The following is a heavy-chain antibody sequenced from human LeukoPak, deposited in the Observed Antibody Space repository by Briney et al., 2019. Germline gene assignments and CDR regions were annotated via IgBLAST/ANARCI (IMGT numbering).Heavy chain of an antibody. V-gene: IGHV5-51*01. J-gene: IGHJ6*02. D-gene: IGHD6-13*01. CDR3: ARQGAAAGFSGMDV. CDR1: GYSFTSYW. CDR2: IYPGDSDT. Sequence: GESRRISCKGSGYSFTSYWIGWVRQLPGKGLEWMGIIYPGDSDTRYRPSFQGQVTISADKSISTAYLQWSSLKASDSAMYYCARQGAAAGFSGMDVWGQGTTVTVSS.